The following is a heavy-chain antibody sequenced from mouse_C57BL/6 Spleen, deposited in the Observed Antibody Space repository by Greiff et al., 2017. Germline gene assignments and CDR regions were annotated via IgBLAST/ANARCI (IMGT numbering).Heavy chain of an antibody. V-gene: IGHV1-26*01. D-gene: IGHD4-1*01. Sequence: VQLQQSGPELVKPGASVKISCKASGYTFTDYYMNWVKQSHGKSLEWIGDINPNNGGTSYNQKFKGKATLTVDKSSSTAYMELRSLTSEDSAVYYCARWEANWEGALDYWGQGTTLTVSS. J-gene: IGHJ2*01. CDR2: INPNNGGT. CDR1: GYTFTDYY. CDR3: ARWEANWEGALDY.